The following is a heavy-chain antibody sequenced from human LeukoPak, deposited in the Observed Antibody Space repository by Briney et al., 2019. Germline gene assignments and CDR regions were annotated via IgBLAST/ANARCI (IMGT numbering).Heavy chain of an antibody. V-gene: IGHV4-4*07. J-gene: IGHJ4*02. D-gene: IGHD3-22*01. CDR3: ARESRTYDGSGYAYDY. CDR2: IYTSGST. Sequence: TETLSLTCSVPGGSISNYYWGWIRQPAGKGLEWIARIYTSGSTDYNPSLKSRVTVSVDTSTRQFSLRLSYVTAADTAMYYCARESRTYDGSGYAYDYWGQGTLVTVSS. CDR1: GGSISNYY.